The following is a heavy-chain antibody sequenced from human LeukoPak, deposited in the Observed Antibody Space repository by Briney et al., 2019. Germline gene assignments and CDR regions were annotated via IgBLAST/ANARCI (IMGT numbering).Heavy chain of an antibody. D-gene: IGHD2-8*02. V-gene: IGHV5-51*01. Sequence: GESLNFSFKGSGYSFTSYWIGWVRQMPGKGLEWMGIIYRGHSDTRYRPSHQGQVTISADKSIRTAYLQWSSLKASDTAMYYCARILLVGFDPWGQGTLVTVSS. CDR3: ARILLVGFDP. CDR2: IYRGHSDT. J-gene: IGHJ5*02. CDR1: GYSFTSYW.